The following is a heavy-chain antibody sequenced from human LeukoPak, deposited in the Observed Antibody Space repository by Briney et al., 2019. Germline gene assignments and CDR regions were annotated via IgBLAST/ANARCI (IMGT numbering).Heavy chain of an antibody. V-gene: IGHV3-53*01. D-gene: IGHD6-13*01. CDR1: GFTVSSHY. CDR3: ARGMGSSWYYFDY. J-gene: IGHJ4*02. CDR2: IYGGGTT. Sequence: GGSLRLSCAASGFTVSSHYMSWVRQAPGEGLEWVSLIYGGGTTYYADSVKGRFTISRDNSKNTLYLQMNSLRAEDTAVYYCARGMGSSWYYFDYWGQGTLVTVSS.